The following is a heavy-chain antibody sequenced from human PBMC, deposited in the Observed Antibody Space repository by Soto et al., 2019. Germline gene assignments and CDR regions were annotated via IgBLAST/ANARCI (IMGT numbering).Heavy chain of an antibody. CDR3: ARGSSPWSSSWYKPTYFDY. Sequence: QVQLQQWGAGLLKPSETLSLTCAVYGGSFSGYYWSWIRQPPGKGLEWIGEIIHSGSTNYNPSLKSRVTISVDTSKNKFSLKLSSVTAADTAVYYCARGSSPWSSSWYKPTYFDYWGQGTLVTVSS. J-gene: IGHJ4*02. CDR2: IIHSGST. D-gene: IGHD6-13*01. V-gene: IGHV4-34*01. CDR1: GGSFSGYY.